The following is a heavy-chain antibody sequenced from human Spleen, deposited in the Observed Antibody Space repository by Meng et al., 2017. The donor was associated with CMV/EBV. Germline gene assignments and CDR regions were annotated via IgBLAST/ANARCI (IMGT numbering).Heavy chain of an antibody. CDR3: ASHMDDFWSGYPY. V-gene: IGHV5-51*01. Sequence: GESLKISCKGSGYSFPSYWIGWVRQTPGKGLEFVGIIYPGDSDTRYSPSFQGQVTISVDKSISTAYLQWSGLKASDTGIYYCASHMDDFWSGYPYWGQGTLVTVSS. J-gene: IGHJ4*02. D-gene: IGHD3-3*01. CDR2: IYPGDSDT. CDR1: GYSFPSYW.